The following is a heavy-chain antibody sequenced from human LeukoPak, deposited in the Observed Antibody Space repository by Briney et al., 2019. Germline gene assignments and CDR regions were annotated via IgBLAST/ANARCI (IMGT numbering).Heavy chain of an antibody. J-gene: IGHJ4*02. CDR1: GDSVSSNSAA. D-gene: IGHD2-15*01. CDR2: TYYRSKWYN. CDR3: ARRYCSGGSCPFDY. V-gene: IGHV6-1*01. Sequence: SQTLSLTCAISGDSVSSNSAAWNWIRQSPSRGLEWLGRTYYRSKWYNDYAVSVKSRITINPDTSKNQFSLQLDSVTPEDTAVYYCARRYCSGGSCPFDYWGQGTLVTVSS.